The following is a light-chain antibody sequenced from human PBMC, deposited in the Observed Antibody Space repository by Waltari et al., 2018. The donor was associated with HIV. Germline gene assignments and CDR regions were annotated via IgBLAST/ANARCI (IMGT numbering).Light chain of an antibody. CDR1: WPYKY. J-gene: IGLJ3*02. Sequence: SYELPQPPSVSVSPGQTDRITRSGVWPYKYLFWYQQKSGQAPGVVIYEAYKRPSGIPERFSGSRSGAMAILTISGDQVEDEGDYYCYSTDSSGRGVFGGGTKLTVL. CDR3: YSTDSSGRGV. CDR2: EAY. V-gene: IGLV3-10*01.